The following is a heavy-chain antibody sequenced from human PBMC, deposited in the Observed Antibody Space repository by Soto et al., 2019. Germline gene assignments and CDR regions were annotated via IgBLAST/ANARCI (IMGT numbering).Heavy chain of an antibody. CDR2: VSGSGDST. Sequence: GGSLRLSCPASGFTFTSYAVRWVRQAPGKGLEWVSSVSGSGDSTFYAESVKGRFTISRDNSKNTLFLQVNSLRAEDTAVYYCAKGSTVTLRYFDYWGQGTLVTVSS. CDR1: GFTFTSYA. V-gene: IGHV3-23*01. D-gene: IGHD4-17*01. CDR3: AKGSTVTLRYFDY. J-gene: IGHJ4*02.